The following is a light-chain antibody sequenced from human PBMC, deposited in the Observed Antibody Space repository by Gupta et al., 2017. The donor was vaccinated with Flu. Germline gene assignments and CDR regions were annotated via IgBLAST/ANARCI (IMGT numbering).Light chain of an antibody. V-gene: IGLV3-9*01. CDR2: RDI. J-gene: IGLJ2*01. CDR1: NSENRN. Sequence: ALGHTSRITCGGNNSENRNVLWYQQKPGQAPVLVIYRDISRPAGIPERFSGSNSGNTATLTISGAQAGDEADYYCQVWDSSTEVFGGGTKLTVL. CDR3: QVWDSSTEV.